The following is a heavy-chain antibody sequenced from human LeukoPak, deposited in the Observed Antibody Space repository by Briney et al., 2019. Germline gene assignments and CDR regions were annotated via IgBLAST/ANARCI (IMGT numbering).Heavy chain of an antibody. V-gene: IGHV4-34*01. D-gene: IGHD6-19*01. Sequence: PSETLSLTCAVYGGSFSGYYWSWIRQPPGKGLEWIGEINHSGSTNYNPSLKSRVTISVDTSKNQFSLKLSSVTAADTAVYYCARGGYRSGWSSAYWGQGTLVTVSS. CDR1: GGSFSGYY. CDR3: ARGGYRSGWSSAY. J-gene: IGHJ4*02. CDR2: INHSGST.